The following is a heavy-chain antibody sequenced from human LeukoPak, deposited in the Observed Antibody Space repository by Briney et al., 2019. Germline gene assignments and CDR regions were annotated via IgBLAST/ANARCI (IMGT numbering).Heavy chain of an antibody. CDR2: IYYSGST. CDR1: GGSFSGYY. CDR3: ARGESLTIFGVVIGSFDY. Sequence: SETLSLTCAVYGGSFSGYYWSWIRQLPGKGLEWIGSIYYSGSTFYNPSLKSRVTISVDTSKNQFSLKLSSVTAADTAVYYCARGESLTIFGVVIGSFDYCGQGALFTVSS. J-gene: IGHJ4*02. D-gene: IGHD3-3*01. V-gene: IGHV4-34*01.